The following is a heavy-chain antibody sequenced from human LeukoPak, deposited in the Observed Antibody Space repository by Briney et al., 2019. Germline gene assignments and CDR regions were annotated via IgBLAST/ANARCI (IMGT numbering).Heavy chain of an antibody. V-gene: IGHV1-18*01. Sequence: ASVTVSCKASGYTFTSYGISWVRQAPGQGLEWMGWISAYNGNTNYAQKLQGRVTMTRDTSISTAYMELSRLRSDDTAVYYCARGGLDYYDSSGYYPQDAFDIWGQGTMVTVSS. D-gene: IGHD3-22*01. CDR1: GYTFTSYG. CDR3: ARGGLDYYDSSGYYPQDAFDI. CDR2: ISAYNGNT. J-gene: IGHJ3*02.